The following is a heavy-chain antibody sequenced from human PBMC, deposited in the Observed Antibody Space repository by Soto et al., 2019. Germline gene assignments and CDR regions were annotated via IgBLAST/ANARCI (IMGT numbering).Heavy chain of an antibody. CDR1: GFTFSYYG. J-gene: IGHJ6*02. D-gene: IGHD1-26*01. CDR2: IWYDESNK. CDR3: AKGGSNAAMAV. V-gene: IGHV3-33*08. Sequence: QVQLVESGGGVVQPGRSLRLSCAASGFTFSYYGMHWVRQAPGKGLEWVAIIWYDESNKYYADSVTGRFTISRDKSNNMVYLQMNSLRAEDTAVYYCAKGGSNAAMAVWGQGTTVTVSS.